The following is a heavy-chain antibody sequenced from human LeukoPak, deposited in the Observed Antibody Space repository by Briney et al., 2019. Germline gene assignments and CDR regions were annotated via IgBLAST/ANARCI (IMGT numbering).Heavy chain of an antibody. D-gene: IGHD6-13*01. CDR2: ISAYNGNT. V-gene: IGHV1-18*01. Sequence: GASVKVSCKASGYTFTSYGISWVRQAPGQGLEWMGWISAYNGNTNYAQKFQGRVTITADKSTSTAYMELSSLRSEDTAVYYCAVPSPELTPNRIAAAGKVSFVLSYYYYMDVWGKGTTVTVSS. CDR3: AVPSPELTPNRIAAAGKVSFVLSYYYYMDV. CDR1: GYTFTSYG. J-gene: IGHJ6*03.